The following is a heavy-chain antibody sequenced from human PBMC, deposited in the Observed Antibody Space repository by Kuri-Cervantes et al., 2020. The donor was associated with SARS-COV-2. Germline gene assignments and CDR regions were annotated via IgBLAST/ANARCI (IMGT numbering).Heavy chain of an antibody. J-gene: IGHJ3*02. CDR2: ISSSSSYI. Sequence: GESLKISCAASGFTFSSYSMNWVRQAPGKGLEWVSSISSSSSYIYYADSVKGRFTISRDNAKNSLYLQMNSLRAEDTAVYYCARDRPTRVVLGNAFDIWGLGTMVTVSS. CDR3: ARDRPTRVVLGNAFDI. D-gene: IGHD2-2*01. V-gene: IGHV3-21*01. CDR1: GFTFSSYS.